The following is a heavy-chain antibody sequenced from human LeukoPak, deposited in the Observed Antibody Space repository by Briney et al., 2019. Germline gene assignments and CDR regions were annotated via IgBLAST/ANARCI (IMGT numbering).Heavy chain of an antibody. J-gene: IGHJ5*02. Sequence: ASVKVSCKASGGTFSSYEISWVRQAPGQGLEWMGGIIPMFGTAKYAQKFQGRVTITADKSTSTAYMELSSLRSEDTAVYYCAREIMVRGVILTNWFDPWGQGTLVTVSS. CDR1: GGTFSSYE. D-gene: IGHD3-10*01. V-gene: IGHV1-69*06. CDR2: IIPMFGTA. CDR3: AREIMVRGVILTNWFDP.